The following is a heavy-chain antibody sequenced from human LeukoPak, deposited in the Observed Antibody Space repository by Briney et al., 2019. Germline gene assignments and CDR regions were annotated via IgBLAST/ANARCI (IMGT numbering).Heavy chain of an antibody. Sequence: SETLSLTCAVYGGSFSGYYWSWIRQPPGKGLEWIGEINHSGSTNYNPSLKSRVTISVDTSKNQFSLKLSSVTAADTSVYYCARRGFDPWGQGTLVTVSS. J-gene: IGHJ5*02. CDR2: INHSGST. CDR1: GGSFSGYY. CDR3: ARRGFDP. V-gene: IGHV4-34*01.